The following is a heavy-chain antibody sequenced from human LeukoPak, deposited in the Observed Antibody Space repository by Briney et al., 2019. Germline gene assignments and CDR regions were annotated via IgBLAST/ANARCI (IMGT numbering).Heavy chain of an antibody. CDR3: AKDEVVPGYYYTDV. V-gene: IGHV3-30*02. CDR1: GFTLSSYA. D-gene: IGHD2-2*01. J-gene: IGHJ6*03. Sequence: GGSLRLSCAASGFTLSSYAMSWVRQAPGMGLEWVAFMRYDGGNTYYADSVKGRFTISRDNSKNTMYLQMNSLNAEDTAVYYCAKDEVVPGYYYTDVWGRGTTVTISS. CDR2: MRYDGGNT.